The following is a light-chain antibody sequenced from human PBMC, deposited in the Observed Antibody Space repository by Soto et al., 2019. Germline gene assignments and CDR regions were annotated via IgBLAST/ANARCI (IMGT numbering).Light chain of an antibody. Sequence: QSALTQPRSVSGSPGQSVTISCTGTSSDVGGYNYVSWYQQHPGKAPKLIIYEVSNRPSGVPDRFSGSKSGNTASLTISGRHDEDEDDYYCCSSEGSYTSEVFGTGTKLTVL. V-gene: IGLV2-11*01. J-gene: IGLJ1*01. CDR1: SSDVGGYNY. CDR2: EVS. CDR3: CSSEGSYTSEV.